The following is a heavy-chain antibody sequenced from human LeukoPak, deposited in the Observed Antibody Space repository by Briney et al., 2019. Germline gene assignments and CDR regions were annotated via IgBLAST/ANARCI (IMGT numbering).Heavy chain of an antibody. J-gene: IGHJ3*02. V-gene: IGHV5-51*01. D-gene: IGHD3-3*01. CDR1: GYSFTSYW. Sequence: ESLKISCNVSGYSFTSYWIGWVRPMSGKGLAWMGIIYPGDSDIRYSPSFQGQVPISADKSIRTAYLQWNRLKASDPPRYFFAGQTGVVRDGFDIWGQGTVVTVSS. CDR3: AGQTGVVRDGFDI. CDR2: IYPGDSDI.